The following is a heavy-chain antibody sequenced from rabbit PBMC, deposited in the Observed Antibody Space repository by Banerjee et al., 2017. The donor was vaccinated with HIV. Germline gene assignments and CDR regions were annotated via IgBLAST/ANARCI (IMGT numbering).Heavy chain of an antibody. CDR1: GFSFSSGYD. J-gene: IGHJ6*01. CDR3: ARRWQYISNGGYGMDL. D-gene: IGHD1-1*01. Sequence: QSLEESGGDLVKPGASLKLSCTASGFSFSSGYDMCWVRQAPGKGLEWIACIYSDGGSTYYATWARGRFTISKTSSTTVTLQMTSLTAADTATYFCARRWQYISNGGYGMDLRGQGTLVTVS. V-gene: IGHV1S40*01. CDR2: IYSDGGST.